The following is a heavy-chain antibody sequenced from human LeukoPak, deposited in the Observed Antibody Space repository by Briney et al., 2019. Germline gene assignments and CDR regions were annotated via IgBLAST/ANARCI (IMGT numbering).Heavy chain of an antibody. CDR3: AKSRSDLSPFDY. Sequence: GGSLRLSCAASGFTLSNYAMSWVRQAPGKGLEWVSSISGSGAITYYADSVKGRFTISRDNSKNTLFLQMNSLRAEDTAIYYCAKSRSDLSPFDYWGQGTLVTVSS. V-gene: IGHV3-23*01. CDR2: ISGSGAIT. D-gene: IGHD6-25*01. CDR1: GFTLSNYA. J-gene: IGHJ4*02.